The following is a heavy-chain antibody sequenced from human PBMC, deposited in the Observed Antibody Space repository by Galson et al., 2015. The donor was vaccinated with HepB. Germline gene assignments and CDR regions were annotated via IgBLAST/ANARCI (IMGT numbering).Heavy chain of an antibody. CDR1: GGSISSYY. CDR2: IYYSGST. Sequence: SETLSLTCTVSGGSISSYYWSWIRQPPGKGLEWIGYIYYSGSTNYNPSLKSRVTISVDTSKNQFSLKLSSVTTADTAVYYCARSDYGDSNYYCGMDVWGQGTTVTVSS. V-gene: IGHV4-59*01. D-gene: IGHD4-17*01. J-gene: IGHJ6*02. CDR3: ARSDYGDSNYYCGMDV.